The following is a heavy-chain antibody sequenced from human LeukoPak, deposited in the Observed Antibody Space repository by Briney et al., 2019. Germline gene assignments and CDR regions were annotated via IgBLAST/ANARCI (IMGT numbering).Heavy chain of an antibody. CDR2: INPSGGST. J-gene: IGHJ6*02. CDR3: ARGYDFWSGSHNYGMDV. D-gene: IGHD3-3*01. V-gene: IGHV1-46*01. CDR1: GYTFTSYY. Sequence: ASVKVSCKASGYTFTSYYMHWVRQAPGQGLEWMGIINPSGGSTSYAQKFQGRVTMTRDTSTSTVYMELSSLRSEDTAVYYCARGYDFWSGSHNYGMDVWGQGTTVTVSS.